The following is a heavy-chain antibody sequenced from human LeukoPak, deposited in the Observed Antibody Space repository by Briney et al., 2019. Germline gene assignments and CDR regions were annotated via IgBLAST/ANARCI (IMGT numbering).Heavy chain of an antibody. CDR3: ARDVARSGDLFGWFDP. CDR1: DGSMSSRY. Sequence: SETLSLTCTVSDGSMSSRYWSWIRQPPGKGLEWIGYVYYSGTTNSNPSLKSRVTISVDTSKNQFSLNLRSVTAADTAVYYCARDVARSGDLFGWFDPWGQGTLVIVSS. D-gene: IGHD3-10*01. CDR2: VYYSGTT. J-gene: IGHJ5*02. V-gene: IGHV4-59*11.